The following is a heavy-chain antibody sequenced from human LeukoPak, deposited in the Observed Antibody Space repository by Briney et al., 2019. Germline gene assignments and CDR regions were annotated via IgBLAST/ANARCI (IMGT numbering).Heavy chain of an antibody. V-gene: IGHV3-23*01. CDR2: ITGSGDST. D-gene: IGHD3-9*01. J-gene: IGHJ4*02. CDR1: GFIFRNYA. Sequence: GASLGLSCAASGFIFRNYAMSWVRQAPGKGLEWVSAITGSGDSTYYADSVKGRFTISSDNSKNTLYVEMNTLRAEDTAVYYCAKWGDYDILTGYYVSDFWGQGTLVTVSS. CDR3: AKWGDYDILTGYYVSDF.